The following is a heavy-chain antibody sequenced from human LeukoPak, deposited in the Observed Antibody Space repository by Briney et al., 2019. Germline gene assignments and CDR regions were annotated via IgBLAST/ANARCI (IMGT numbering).Heavy chain of an antibody. Sequence: GGSLRLSCAASGFTFSSYAMHWVRQAPGKGLEWVAVISYDGSNKYYADSVKGRFTISRDNSKNTLYLQMNSLRAEDTAVYYCASRTTVTDADGFDIWGQGTMVTVSS. V-gene: IGHV3-30*14. D-gene: IGHD4-17*01. CDR1: GFTFSSYA. CDR3: ASRTTVTDADGFDI. J-gene: IGHJ3*02. CDR2: ISYDGSNK.